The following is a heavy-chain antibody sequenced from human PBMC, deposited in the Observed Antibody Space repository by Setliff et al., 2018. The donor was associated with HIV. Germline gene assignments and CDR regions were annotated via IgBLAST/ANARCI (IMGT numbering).Heavy chain of an antibody. CDR3: ARDGPLEGSYRYYYYYMDV. Sequence: TSETLSLTCTVSGGSVSGHYWSWIRQTPGKGLEWIGYVYSNGNTDYNPSLKSRVTISVDTSKNQFSLKLSSVTAADTAVYYCARDGPLEGSYRYYYYYMDVWGKGTTVTVSS. V-gene: IGHV4-59*02. CDR2: VYSNGNT. J-gene: IGHJ6*03. D-gene: IGHD3-10*01. CDR1: GGSVSGHY.